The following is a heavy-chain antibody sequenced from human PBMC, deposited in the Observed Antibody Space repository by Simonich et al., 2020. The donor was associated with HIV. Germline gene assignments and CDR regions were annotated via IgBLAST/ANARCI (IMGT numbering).Heavy chain of an antibody. CDR2: ISYAGSNK. J-gene: IGHJ4*02. CDR3: ASGGSISSVWADDY. Sequence: QVQLVESGGGVVQPGRSLRLSCAASGLTFSSYALHWVRQAPGKGLEWVAVISYAGSNKYYADSVKGRFTIARDNSKNTLYLQMNRLRAEDTAVYYCASGGSISSVWADDYWGQGTLVTVSS. CDR1: GLTFSSYA. V-gene: IGHV3-30*07. D-gene: IGHD3-16*01.